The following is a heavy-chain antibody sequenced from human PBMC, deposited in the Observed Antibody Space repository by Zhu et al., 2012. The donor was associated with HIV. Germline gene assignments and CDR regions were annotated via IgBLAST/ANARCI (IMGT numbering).Heavy chain of an antibody. D-gene: IGHD3-9*01. V-gene: IGHV4-34*01. J-gene: IGHJ6*02. CDR2: INHRGTT. CDR1: DESFNGHY. Sequence: QVQLQQWGASLLKPSEALSLTCAVYDESFNGHYWTWIRQPPGKGLEWIGEINHRGTTNYSPSLKSRVTISVDTSKKQFSLKLNSVTAADTAVYYCARGRSPDFSRPSRYFDRVMNQSPPTSRRYGLDVWGQGTTVTVS. CDR3: ARGRSPDFSRPSRYFDRVMNQSPPTSRRYGLDV.